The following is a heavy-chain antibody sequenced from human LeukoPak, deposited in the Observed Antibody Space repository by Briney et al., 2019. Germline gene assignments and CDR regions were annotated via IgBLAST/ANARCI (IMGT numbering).Heavy chain of an antibody. CDR1: RFTFTVYG. CDR2: IWYVGSTK. D-gene: IGHD3-10*01. V-gene: IGHV3-33*06. Sequence: GRSLSLSCAPSRFTFTVYGMHGVRDAPGKGVECVAVIWYVGSTKNTADSVKGRFTFSWNHSKSTLQLQMNSRGAENPVLYYGAKDLWNAYGSSSYYFDTLGQGRLVADS. CDR3: AKDLWNAYGSSSYYFDT. J-gene: IGHJ4*02.